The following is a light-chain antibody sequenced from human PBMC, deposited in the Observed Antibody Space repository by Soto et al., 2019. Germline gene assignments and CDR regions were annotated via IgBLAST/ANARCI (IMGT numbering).Light chain of an antibody. J-gene: IGKJ2*01. Sequence: EIVMTQSPATLSVSPGESATLSCRASQSISSELAWYQQKPGQPPRLLIYGASTRATGVPARFTGSGSGSDFTLTISGLQAEDVAVYYCQQGNNWPLTFGQGTRLEI. CDR2: GAS. CDR3: QQGNNWPLT. V-gene: IGKV3-15*01. CDR1: QSISSE.